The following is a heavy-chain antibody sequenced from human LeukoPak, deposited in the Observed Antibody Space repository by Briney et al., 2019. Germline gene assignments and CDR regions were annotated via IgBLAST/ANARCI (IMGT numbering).Heavy chain of an antibody. CDR2: IIPIFGTA. CDR1: GGTFSSYA. Sequence: GSPVKVSCKASGGTFSSYAISWVRQAPGQGLEWMGGIIPIFGTANYAQKFQGRVTITADESTSTAYMELSSLRSEDTAVYYCARDPEWEPPNWGQGTLVTVSS. CDR3: ARDPEWEPPN. V-gene: IGHV1-69*01. D-gene: IGHD1-26*01. J-gene: IGHJ4*02.